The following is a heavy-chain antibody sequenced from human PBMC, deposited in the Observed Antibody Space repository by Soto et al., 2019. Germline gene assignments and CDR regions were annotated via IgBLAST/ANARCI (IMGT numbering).Heavy chain of an antibody. D-gene: IGHD6-13*01. CDR1: GFTFRSYW. CDR2: IKQDGSEK. V-gene: IGHV3-7*01. Sequence: EVQLVESGGGLVQPGGSLRLFCAVSGFTFRSYWMSWVRQAPGKGLEWVADIKQDGSEKYYVDSVKGRFTISRDNAKNSLYLQMNSLRAEDTAVYYCARETIAGLDPWGQGTLVTVSS. CDR3: ARETIAGLDP. J-gene: IGHJ5*02.